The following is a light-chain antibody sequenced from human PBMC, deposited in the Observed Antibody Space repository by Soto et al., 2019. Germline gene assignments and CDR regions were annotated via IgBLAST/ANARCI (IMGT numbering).Light chain of an antibody. Sequence: DIQMTQSPSSLSASVGDRVTITCQASQNINNYLNWYQQKPGRAPKLLIYDASNLEAGGPSRFRGSGSGTDFTFTISRLQPEDIATYYCQQYENLPTCGQGTRLEIK. V-gene: IGKV1-33*01. CDR2: DAS. CDR3: QQYENLPT. CDR1: QNINNY. J-gene: IGKJ5*01.